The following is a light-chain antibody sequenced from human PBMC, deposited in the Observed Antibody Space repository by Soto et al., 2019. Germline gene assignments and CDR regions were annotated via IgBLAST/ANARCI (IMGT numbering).Light chain of an antibody. J-gene: IGLJ1*01. CDR3: SSYVGSNNFV. V-gene: IGLV2-8*01. Sequence: QSALTQPPSASGSPGQSVTISCTGSSSDVGGYYYVSWYQQHPGKAPKLMIYVVSKRPSGVPDRFSGSKSGNTASLTVSGLQAEDEADYYCSSYVGSNNFVFGTGTKLTVL. CDR2: VVS. CDR1: SSDVGGYYY.